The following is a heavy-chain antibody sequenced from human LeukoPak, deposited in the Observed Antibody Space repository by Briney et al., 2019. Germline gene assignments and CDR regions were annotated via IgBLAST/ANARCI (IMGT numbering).Heavy chain of an antibody. CDR2: IYYSGST. V-gene: IGHV4-59*12. CDR1: GGSISSYY. Sequence: PSETLSLTCTVSGGSISSYYWSWIRQPPGKGLEWIGYIYYSGSTNYNPSLKSRVTMSVDTSKNQFSLKLSSVTAADTAVYYCARGMILAAQDNAFDIWGQGTMVTVSS. J-gene: IGHJ3*02. CDR3: ARGMILAAQDNAFDI. D-gene: IGHD3/OR15-3a*01.